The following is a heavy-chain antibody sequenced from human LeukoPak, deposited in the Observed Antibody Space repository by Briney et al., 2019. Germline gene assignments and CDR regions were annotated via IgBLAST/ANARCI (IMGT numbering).Heavy chain of an antibody. CDR3: AKGDYYNLDY. D-gene: IGHD3-10*01. V-gene: IGHV3-23*01. J-gene: IGHJ4*02. CDR1: GFTFSTYG. Sequence: GGSLRLSCAASGFTFSTYGMNWVRQAPGKGLEWVSIITSGVGITYYADSVKGRFTISRDNSRNTLYLQMNSLTAEDTAVYYCAKGDYYNLDYWGQGTLVTVSS. CDR2: ITSGVGIT.